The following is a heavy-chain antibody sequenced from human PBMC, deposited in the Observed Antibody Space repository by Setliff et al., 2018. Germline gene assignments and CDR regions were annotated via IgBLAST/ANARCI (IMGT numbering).Heavy chain of an antibody. V-gene: IGHV3-66*01. J-gene: IGHJ4*02. CDR3: VRGLPFDY. Sequence: GGSLRLSCAASGFTVSSNYMSWVRQAPGKGPEYVSIIYTDGTTYYTDSVKGRFTISRDNSKNTLYLQLNSLRAEDTAVYYCVRGLPFDYWGQGILVTVSS. CDR1: GFTVSSNY. CDR2: IYTDGTT.